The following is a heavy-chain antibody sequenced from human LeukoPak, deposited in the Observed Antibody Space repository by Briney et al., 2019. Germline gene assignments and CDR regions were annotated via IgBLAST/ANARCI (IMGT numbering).Heavy chain of an antibody. CDR2: IIPIFGTA. D-gene: IGHD2-21*02. V-gene: IGHV1-69*06. CDR1: GGTFSSYA. J-gene: IGHJ4*02. CDR3: AVGGLGVTYFDY. Sequence: SVKVSCKASGGTFSSYAISWVRQAPGQGLEWMGGIIPIFGTANYAQKFQGRVTITADKPTSTAYMELRSLRSDDTAVYYCAVGGLGVTYFDYWGQGTLVTVSS.